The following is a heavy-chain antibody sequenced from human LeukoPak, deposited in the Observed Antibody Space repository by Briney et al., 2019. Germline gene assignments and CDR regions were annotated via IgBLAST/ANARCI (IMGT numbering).Heavy chain of an antibody. Sequence: GRSLRLSCAASGFTFSSYAMHWVRQAPGKGLEWVAVISYDGSNKYYADSVKGRFTISRDNSKNTLYLQMNSLRAEDTAVYYCARDRDSSGCFDYWGQGTLVTVPS. V-gene: IGHV3-30*04. CDR3: ARDRDSSGCFDY. CDR1: GFTFSSYA. D-gene: IGHD3-22*01. J-gene: IGHJ4*02. CDR2: ISYDGSNK.